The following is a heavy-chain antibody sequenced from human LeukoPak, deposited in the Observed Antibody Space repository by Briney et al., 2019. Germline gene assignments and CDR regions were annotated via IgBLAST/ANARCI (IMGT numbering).Heavy chain of an antibody. CDR2: IIPIFGTA. Sequence: SVNVSCKASGGTFSSYAISWVRQAPGQGLEWMGGIIPIFGTANYAQKFQGRVTITADESTSTAYMELSSLRSEDTAVYYCATAWEWRNTIDYWGQGTLVTVSS. V-gene: IGHV1-69*13. CDR1: GGTFSSYA. J-gene: IGHJ4*02. D-gene: IGHD3-3*01. CDR3: ATAWEWRNTIDY.